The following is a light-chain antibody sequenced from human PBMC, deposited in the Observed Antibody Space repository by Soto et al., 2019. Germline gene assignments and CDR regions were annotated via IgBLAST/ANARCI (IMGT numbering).Light chain of an antibody. CDR1: QSVSSSY. V-gene: IGKV3-20*01. CDR3: KQFGSSPIT. Sequence: EIVLTQSPGTLSLSPGARATLSCRASQSVSSSYLAWYQQKPGQAPRLLIYGASSRATGIPDRFSGSGSGTDFTLTIRRLGPEDFAVYYCKQFGSSPITFGQGTRLEIK. J-gene: IGKJ5*01. CDR2: GAS.